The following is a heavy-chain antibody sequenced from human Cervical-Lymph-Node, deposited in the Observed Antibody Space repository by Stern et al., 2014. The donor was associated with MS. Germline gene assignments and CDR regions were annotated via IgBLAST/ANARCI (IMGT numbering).Heavy chain of an antibody. Sequence: VQLVESGGGVVQPGRYLRLSCAASGFTFSSYGMHWVRQAPGKGLEWVAVIWYDGSNKYYADSVKDRFTISRDNSKNTLYLQMNSLRAEDTAVYYCARETGTGTSYGMDVWGQGTTVTVSS. J-gene: IGHJ6*02. CDR1: GFTFSSYG. CDR2: IWYDGSNK. CDR3: ARETGTGTSYGMDV. V-gene: IGHV3-33*01. D-gene: IGHD3/OR15-3a*01.